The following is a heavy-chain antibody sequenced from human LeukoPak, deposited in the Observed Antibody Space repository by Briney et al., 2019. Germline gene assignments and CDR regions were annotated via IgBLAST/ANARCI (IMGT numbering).Heavy chain of an antibody. Sequence: SETLSLTCTVSGGSIRSYYWSWIRQPPGKGLEWIGYIYYSGSTNYNPSLKSRVTISVDTSKTQFSLKLSSVTAADTAVYYCARIATYYYGSGSLGHFDYWGQGTLVTVSS. V-gene: IGHV4-59*12. D-gene: IGHD3-10*01. J-gene: IGHJ4*02. CDR2: IYYSGST. CDR3: ARIATYYYGSGSLGHFDY. CDR1: GGSIRSYY.